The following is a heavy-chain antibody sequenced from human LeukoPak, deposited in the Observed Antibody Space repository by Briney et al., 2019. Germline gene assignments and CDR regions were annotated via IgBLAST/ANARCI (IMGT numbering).Heavy chain of an antibody. D-gene: IGHD3-10*01. CDR1: GFTFSSYG. Sequence: PGRSLRLSCAASGFTFSSYGMHWVRQAPGKGLEWVAVISYDGSNKYYADSVKGRFTISRDNSKHTLYLQMNSLRAEDTAVYYCAKDLTGMVRGEGAFDYWGQGTLVTVSS. J-gene: IGHJ4*02. CDR2: ISYDGSNK. CDR3: AKDLTGMVRGEGAFDY. V-gene: IGHV3-30*18.